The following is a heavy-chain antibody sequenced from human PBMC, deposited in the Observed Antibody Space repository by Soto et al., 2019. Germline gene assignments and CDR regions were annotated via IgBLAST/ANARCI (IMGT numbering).Heavy chain of an antibody. J-gene: IGHJ4*02. V-gene: IGHV3-74*01. CDR3: AGVKYYYDSSGYYFFDY. CDR1: GFTFSSYW. D-gene: IGHD3-22*01. Sequence: GGSLRLSCAASGFTFSSYWIHWVRQAPGEGLVWVSRINNDGSSTSHADSVKGRFTISRDNAKNILYLHMNSLRVEDTAVYYCAGVKYYYDSSGYYFFDYWGQGTLVTVSS. CDR2: INNDGSST.